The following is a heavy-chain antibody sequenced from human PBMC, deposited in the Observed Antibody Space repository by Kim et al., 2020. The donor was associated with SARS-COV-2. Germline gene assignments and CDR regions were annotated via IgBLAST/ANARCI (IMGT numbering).Heavy chain of an antibody. Sequence: QGRVTITRETSASTAYMELSSLRSEDTAVYYCARARKEYSSGWYYSYFDYWGQGTLVTVSS. J-gene: IGHJ4*02. D-gene: IGHD6-19*01. V-gene: IGHV1-3*01. CDR3: ARARKEYSSGWYYSYFDY.